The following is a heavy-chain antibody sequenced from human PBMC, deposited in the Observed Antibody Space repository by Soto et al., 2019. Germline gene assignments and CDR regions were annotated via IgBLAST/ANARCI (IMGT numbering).Heavy chain of an antibody. CDR1: GFTFSSYS. D-gene: IGHD5-18*01. Sequence: EVQLVESGGGLGKPGWSLRLSCAASGFTFSSYSMNWVRQAPGKGLEWVSSISSSSSYIYYADSVKGRFTISRDNAKNSLYLQMNSLRAEDTAVYYCARDQPGYSYGYGLGYWGQGTLVTVSS. J-gene: IGHJ4*02. CDR2: ISSSSSYI. V-gene: IGHV3-21*01. CDR3: ARDQPGYSYGYGLGY.